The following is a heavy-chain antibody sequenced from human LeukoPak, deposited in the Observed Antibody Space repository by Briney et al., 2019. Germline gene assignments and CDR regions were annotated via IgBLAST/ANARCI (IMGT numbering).Heavy chain of an antibody. CDR2: IYYSGGT. J-gene: IGHJ4*02. CDR1: GGSISSSSYY. D-gene: IGHD6-19*01. V-gene: IGHV4-39*01. Sequence: SETLSLTCTVSGGSISSSSYYWGWIRQPPGKGLEWIGSIYYSGGTYYNPSLKSRVTISVDTSKNQFSLKLSSVTAADTAVYYCARHGSGWYYFDYWGQGTLVTVSS. CDR3: ARHGSGWYYFDY.